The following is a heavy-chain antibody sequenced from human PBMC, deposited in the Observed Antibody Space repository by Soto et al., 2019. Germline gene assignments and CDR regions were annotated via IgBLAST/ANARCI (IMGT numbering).Heavy chain of an antibody. D-gene: IGHD3-3*01. CDR3: ARASYYDFWSGYYPTPSYYFDY. Sequence: GGSLRLSCAASGFTFSSYGMHWVRQAPGKGLEWVAVIWYDGSNKYYADSVKGRFTISRDNSKNTLYLQMNSLRAEDTAVYYCARASYYDFWSGYYPTPSYYFDYWGQGTLVTVSS. V-gene: IGHV3-33*01. J-gene: IGHJ4*02. CDR2: IWYDGSNK. CDR1: GFTFSSYG.